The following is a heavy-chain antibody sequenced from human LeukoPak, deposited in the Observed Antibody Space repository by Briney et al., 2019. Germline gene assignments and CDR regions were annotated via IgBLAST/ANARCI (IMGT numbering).Heavy chain of an antibody. J-gene: IGHJ4*02. CDR1: GFTFSDYY. CDR3: ARDIVSMADY. V-gene: IGHV3-11*06. CDR2: ISSSSSYT. Sequence: GGSLRLSCAASGFTFSDYYMSWIRQAPGKGLEWVSYISSSSSYTNYADSVKGRFTISRDNAKKSLYLQMNSLRAEDTAVYYCARDIVSMADYWGQGTLITVSS. D-gene: IGHD4/OR15-4a*01.